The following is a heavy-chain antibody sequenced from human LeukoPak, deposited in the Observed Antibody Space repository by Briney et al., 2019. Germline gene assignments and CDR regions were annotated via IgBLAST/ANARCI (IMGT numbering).Heavy chain of an antibody. CDR2: INGADYST. V-gene: IGHV3-23*01. Sequence: GGSLRLSCAASGFTFRTSAMSWVRQAPGKGLQWVSSINGADYSTYYADSVKGRFTISRDSSKNILYLQMNSLRTDDTALYYCASANPTPRGINFDSWGQGTLVTVSS. J-gene: IGHJ4*02. CDR1: GFTFRTSA. CDR3: ASANPTPRGINFDS. D-gene: IGHD3-10*01.